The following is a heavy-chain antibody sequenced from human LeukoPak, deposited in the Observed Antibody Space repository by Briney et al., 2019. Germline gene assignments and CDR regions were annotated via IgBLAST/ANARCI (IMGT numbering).Heavy chain of an antibody. Sequence: SVKVSCKASGGTFSSYAISWVRQAPGQGLEWMGGIIPIFGTANYAQKLQGRVTMTTDTSTSTAYMELRSLRSDDTAVYYCARLTMVRGVNFDYWGQGTLVTVSS. CDR2: IIPIFGTA. CDR1: GGTFSSYA. CDR3: ARLTMVRGVNFDY. V-gene: IGHV1-69*05. D-gene: IGHD3-10*01. J-gene: IGHJ4*02.